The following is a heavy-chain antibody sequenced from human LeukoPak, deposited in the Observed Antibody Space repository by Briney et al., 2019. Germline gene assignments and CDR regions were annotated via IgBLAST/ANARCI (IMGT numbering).Heavy chain of an antibody. CDR1: GGPISSNY. J-gene: IGHJ4*02. D-gene: IGHD6-13*01. Sequence: SETLSLTCTVSGGPISSNYWSWIRQPPGKGLEWIGYISYSGSANYNPSLKSRVTISVDTSKNQFSLKLSSVTAADTAVYYCARQSGAGTPSGTYWGQGTLVTVSS. CDR2: ISYSGSA. V-gene: IGHV4-59*08. CDR3: ARQSGAGTPSGTY.